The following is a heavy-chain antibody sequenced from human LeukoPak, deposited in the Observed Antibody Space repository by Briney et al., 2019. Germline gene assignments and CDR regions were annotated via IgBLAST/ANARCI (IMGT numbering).Heavy chain of an antibody. V-gene: IGHV3-64D*09. J-gene: IGHJ4*02. CDR2: TSSNGGST. Sequence: GGSLRPSCSASGFTFITYAMHWVRQAPGKGLEYVSATSSNGGSTYHADSVKGRLTISRDNSKNTVYLQMSSLRAEDTAVYYCVKGYCNSISCYIDYWGQGTLVTVSS. D-gene: IGHD2-2*02. CDR3: VKGYCNSISCYIDY. CDR1: GFTFITYA.